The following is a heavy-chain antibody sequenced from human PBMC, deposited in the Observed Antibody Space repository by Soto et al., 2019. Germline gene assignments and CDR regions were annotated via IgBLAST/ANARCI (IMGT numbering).Heavy chain of an antibody. CDR2: FIPMVGMT. D-gene: IGHD3-10*01. Sequence: QVQLVQSGTEVKKPGSSVKVSCTASGGTFSSYTINWVRQAPGHGPEWMGRFIPMVGMTNYAQKFQGRVTIRSDXXTSTLYMHLNSLRSEDTAVYYCATNYGSGSTHFDYWGQGTLVTVSS. V-gene: IGHV1-69*02. CDR3: ATNYGSGSTHFDY. J-gene: IGHJ4*02. CDR1: GGTFSSYT.